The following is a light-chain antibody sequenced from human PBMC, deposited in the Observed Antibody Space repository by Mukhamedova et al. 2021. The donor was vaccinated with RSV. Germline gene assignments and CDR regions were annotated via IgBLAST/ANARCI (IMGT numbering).Light chain of an antibody. CDR2: AAS. Sequence: WYQRRVHGKAPELLIFAASSLQSGVPPRFSGSGSGTDFTLTISSLELEDFAVFYCQQTYDTPVTFGGGPRLEIK. J-gene: IGKJ2*01. V-gene: IGKV1-39*01. CDR3: QQTYDTPVT.